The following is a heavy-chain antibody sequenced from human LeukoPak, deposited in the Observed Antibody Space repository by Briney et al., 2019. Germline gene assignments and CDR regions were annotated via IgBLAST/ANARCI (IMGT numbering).Heavy chain of an antibody. D-gene: IGHD3-3*01. V-gene: IGHV3-23*01. CDR1: GFTLTGHT. J-gene: IGHJ4*02. CDR2: IGGRDDRT. CDR3: AKDPNPLYDLWSGYK. Sequence: GGSLILSCATSGFTLTGHTMTRFRQAPGKGLEWVSIIGGRDDRTYYADYVEGRFAISRDTSKDILYLQMNSLRAEDTAVYYCAKDPNPLYDLWSGYKWGQGTLVTVSS.